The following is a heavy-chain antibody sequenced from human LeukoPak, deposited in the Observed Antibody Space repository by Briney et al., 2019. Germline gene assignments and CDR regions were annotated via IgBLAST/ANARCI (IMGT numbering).Heavy chain of an antibody. D-gene: IGHD3-9*01. CDR1: GFTFNIAP. CDR2: ISTSGDRR. J-gene: IGHJ4*02. CDR3: IKGDWADN. Sequence: GGSLRLSCAASGFTFNIAPMNWVRRAPGKGLEWVSGISTSGDRRYYADPVKGRFSISRDNSEKTLFLEMNSLRDDDTAVYYCIKGDWADNWGQGTLVTVSS. V-gene: IGHV3-23*01.